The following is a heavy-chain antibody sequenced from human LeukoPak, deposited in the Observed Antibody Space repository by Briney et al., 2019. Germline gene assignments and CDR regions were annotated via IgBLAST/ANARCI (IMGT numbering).Heavy chain of an antibody. D-gene: IGHD6-6*01. J-gene: IGHJ6*03. Sequence: SETLSLTCTVSSGSISTSNYYWGWVRQPPGKALEWIGNIFYSGSTYYSPSLKSRVTISLDTSKNQFSLKLSSVTAADTAVYYCARPSAGYYYYYMDVWGKGTTVTISS. CDR2: IFYSGST. CDR1: SGSISTSNYY. V-gene: IGHV4-39*07. CDR3: ARPSAGYYYYYMDV.